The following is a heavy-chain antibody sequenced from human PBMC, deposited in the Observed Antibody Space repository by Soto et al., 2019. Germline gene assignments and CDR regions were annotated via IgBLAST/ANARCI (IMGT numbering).Heavy chain of an antibody. J-gene: IGHJ4*02. CDR1: GDSFTSYW. V-gene: IGHV5-10-1*01. Sequence: PGESRKVSCKGAGDSFTSYWISWVRQMPGKGLEWMGRIDPSDSYTNYSPSFQGHVTISADKSISTAYLQWSSLKASDTAMYYCARHKQQLVRWDYWGQGTLVTVSS. CDR3: ARHKQQLVRWDY. D-gene: IGHD6-13*01. CDR2: IDPSDSYT.